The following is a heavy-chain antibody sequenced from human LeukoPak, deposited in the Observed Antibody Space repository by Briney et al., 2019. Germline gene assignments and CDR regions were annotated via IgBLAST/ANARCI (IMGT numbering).Heavy chain of an antibody. CDR2: IYTSGST. J-gene: IGHJ6*03. CDR1: GGSISSYY. CDR3: ARGYVAAAGLDYYYYYMDV. Sequence: PSETLSLTCTVSGGSISSYYWSWIRQPAGKGLEWIGRIYTSGSTNYNPSLKSRVTMSVDTSKNQFSLKLSSVIAADTAVYYCARGYVAAAGLDYYYYYMDVWGKGTTVTVSS. D-gene: IGHD6-13*01. V-gene: IGHV4-4*07.